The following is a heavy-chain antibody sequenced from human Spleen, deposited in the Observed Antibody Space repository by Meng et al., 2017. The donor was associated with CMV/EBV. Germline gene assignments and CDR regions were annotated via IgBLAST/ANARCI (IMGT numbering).Heavy chain of an antibody. Sequence: QVQLGQSGGEVKKPGASVKVSCKASGYTFTGYYMHWVRQAPGQGLEWMGWINPNSGGTNYAQKFQGRVTMTRDTSISTAYMELSRLRSDDTAVYYCARNYYGSGSYYLFDYWGQGTLVTVSS. V-gene: IGHV1-2*02. J-gene: IGHJ4*02. CDR3: ARNYYGSGSYYLFDY. CDR1: GYTFTGYY. CDR2: INPNSGGT. D-gene: IGHD3-10*01.